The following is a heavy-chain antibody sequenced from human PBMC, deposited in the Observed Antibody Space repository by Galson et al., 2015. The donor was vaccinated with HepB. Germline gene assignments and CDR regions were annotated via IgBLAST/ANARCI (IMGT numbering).Heavy chain of an antibody. CDR3: AVTYYYDSSGLSFDY. CDR2: ISSSSSTI. D-gene: IGHD3-22*01. V-gene: IGHV3-48*01. J-gene: IGHJ4*02. Sequence: SLRLSCAASGFTFSSYSMNWVRQAPGKGLEWVSYISSSSSTIYYADSVKGRFTISRDNAKNSLYLQMNSLRAEDTAVYYCAVTYYYDSSGLSFDYWGQGTLVTVSS. CDR1: GFTFSSYS.